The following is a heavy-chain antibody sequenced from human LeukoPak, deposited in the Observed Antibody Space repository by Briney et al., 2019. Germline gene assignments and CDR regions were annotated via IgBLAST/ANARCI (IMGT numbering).Heavy chain of an antibody. CDR2: IFHNGNT. CDR3: ARIEDVTRGYNHAYYFDY. J-gene: IGHJ4*02. CDR1: GYSISSEYY. V-gene: IGHV4-38-2*02. Sequence: SETLSLTCTVSGYSISSEYYWGWIRQPPGKGLEWIGNIFHNGNTYYNPSLKSRVTMSIDTSKKQFSLKLRTATAADTAVYYCARIEDVTRGYNHAYYFDYWGQGTLVTVSS. D-gene: IGHD5-18*01.